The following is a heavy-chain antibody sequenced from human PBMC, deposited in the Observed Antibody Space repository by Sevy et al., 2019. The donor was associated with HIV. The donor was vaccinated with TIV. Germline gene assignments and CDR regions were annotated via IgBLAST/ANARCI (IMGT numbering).Heavy chain of an antibody. Sequence: GGSLRLSCAASGFTFSKYSMSWVRQPPGKGLEWVSTLSFGCGEINYEDSVKGRFTISRDNSKSSVYLQMNNLRPEDRVVYYCARGWCSKPYDYWGQGTLVTVSS. CDR3: ARGWCSKPYDY. D-gene: IGHD2-8*02. CDR1: GFTFSKYS. CDR2: LSFGCGEI. V-gene: IGHV3-23*01. J-gene: IGHJ4*02.